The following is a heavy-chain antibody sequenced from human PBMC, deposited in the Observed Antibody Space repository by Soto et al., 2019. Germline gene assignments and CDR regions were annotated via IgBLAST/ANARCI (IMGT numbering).Heavy chain of an antibody. CDR3: ARRSYRDMDV. J-gene: IGHJ6*02. CDR2: ISAYNGDT. Sequence: QVQLVQSGAEVKKPGASVKVSCKASGYTFTSYGISWVRQAPGQGLEWMGWISAYNGDTNYAQNLQGRDSMTTDTSTSTASMEVRNLRSDDTAVYYCARRSYRDMDVWGQGTTVTVSS. V-gene: IGHV1-18*01. CDR1: GYTFTSYG. D-gene: IGHD3-10*01.